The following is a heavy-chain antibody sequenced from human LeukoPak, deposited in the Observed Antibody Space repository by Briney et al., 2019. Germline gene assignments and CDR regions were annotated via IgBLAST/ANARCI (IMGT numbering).Heavy chain of an antibody. J-gene: IGHJ4*02. D-gene: IGHD3-10*01. Sequence: GGSLRLSCAASGFTVSSNYMSWVRQAPGKGLEWVSVIFSGGSTYYADSVKGRFTISRDNSKNTLHLQMNSLRAEDTAVYYCARGGSGRPVWYYFDYWGRGTLVTVSS. CDR3: ARGGSGRPVWYYFDY. V-gene: IGHV3-66*01. CDR2: IFSGGST. CDR1: GFTVSSNY.